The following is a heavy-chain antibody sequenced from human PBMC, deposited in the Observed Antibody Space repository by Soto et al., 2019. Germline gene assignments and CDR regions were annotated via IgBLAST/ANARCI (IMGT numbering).Heavy chain of an antibody. CDR1: GFTFSSYA. J-gene: IGHJ6*02. Sequence: EVQLLESGGGLVQPGGSLRRSCAASGFTFSSYAMSWVRQAPGKGLEWVSAISGSGGSTYYADSVKGRFTISRDNSKTTLYLQMNSLRAEDTAVYYCAKNVWGITIFGGMDVWGQGTTVTVSS. CDR3: AKNVWGITIFGGMDV. V-gene: IGHV3-23*01. CDR2: ISGSGGST. D-gene: IGHD3-9*01.